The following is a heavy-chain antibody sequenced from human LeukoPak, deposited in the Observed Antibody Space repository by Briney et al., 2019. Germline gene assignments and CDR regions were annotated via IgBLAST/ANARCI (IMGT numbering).Heavy chain of an antibody. CDR1: GFTFSSYW. CDR2: IKQDGSEK. D-gene: IGHD1-26*01. J-gene: IGHJ4*02. V-gene: IGHV3-7*01. CDR3: ARVQWELRGVGSYFVY. Sequence: PGGSLRLSCVVSGFTFSSYWMSWVRQAPGKGLEWVANIKQDGSEKYYVDSVKGRFTMSRDNAKNSLYLQMNSLRAEDTAVYYCARVQWELRGVGSYFVYWGQGALVTVSS.